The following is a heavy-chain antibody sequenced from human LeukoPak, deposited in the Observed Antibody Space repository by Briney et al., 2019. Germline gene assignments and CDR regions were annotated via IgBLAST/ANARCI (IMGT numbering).Heavy chain of an antibody. J-gene: IGHJ4*02. CDR2: IVGRGSNT. D-gene: IGHD3-9*01. V-gene: IGHV3-23*01. CDR3: AKWGDYAILGGYYEPDY. Sequence: GGSLRLSCAASGFIFSNYAMSWVRQAPGKGLEWVSAIVGRGSNTYYADSVKGRFTISRDNSKNTLYLQLNRLRSEDTAVYYCAKWGDYAILGGYYEPDYSGEGDLVTLS. CDR1: GFIFSNYA.